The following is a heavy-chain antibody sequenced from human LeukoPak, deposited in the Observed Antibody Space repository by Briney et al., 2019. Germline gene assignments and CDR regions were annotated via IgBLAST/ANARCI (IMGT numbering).Heavy chain of an antibody. J-gene: IGHJ6*03. D-gene: IGHD3-10*01. V-gene: IGHV3-21*01. CDR3: ARGGDYYGSGTLLYYYYMDV. Sequence: GGSLRLSCAASGFTFSSYTMNWVRQAPGKGLEWVSSISSSTSYIYYADSVKGRFTISRDNAKNSLYLQMNSLRAEDTAVYYYARGGDYYGSGTLLYYYYMDVWGKGTTVTVSS. CDR1: GFTFSSYT. CDR2: ISSSTSYI.